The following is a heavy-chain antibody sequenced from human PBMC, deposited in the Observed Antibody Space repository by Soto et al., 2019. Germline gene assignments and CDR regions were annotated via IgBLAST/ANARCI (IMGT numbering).Heavy chain of an antibody. CDR1: GFTFSSYA. Sequence: QVQLVESGGGVVQPGRSLRLSCAASGFTFSSYAMHWVRQAPGKGLEWVAVISYDGSNKYYADSVKGRFTISRDNSKNTLYLQMNSLRAEDTAVYYCARDYEYCGGDCYSFGLGYFDYWGQGTLVTVSS. CDR3: ARDYEYCGGDCYSFGLGYFDY. V-gene: IGHV3-30-3*01. D-gene: IGHD2-21*02. CDR2: ISYDGSNK. J-gene: IGHJ4*02.